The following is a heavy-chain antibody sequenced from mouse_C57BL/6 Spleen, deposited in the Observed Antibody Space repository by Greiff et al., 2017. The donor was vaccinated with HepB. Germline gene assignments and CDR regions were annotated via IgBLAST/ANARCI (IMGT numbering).Heavy chain of an antibody. V-gene: IGHV1-7*01. J-gene: IGHJ3*01. CDR1: GYTFTSYW. CDR3: ARSCFYYGSSHAWFAY. Sequence: QVQLQQSGAELAKPGASVKLSCKASGYTFTSYWMHWVKQRPGQGLEWIGYINPSSGYTKYNQKFKDKATLTADKSSSTAYMQLSILTYEDSAFYYCARSCFYYGSSHAWFAYWGQGTLVTVSA. D-gene: IGHD1-1*01. CDR2: INPSSGYT.